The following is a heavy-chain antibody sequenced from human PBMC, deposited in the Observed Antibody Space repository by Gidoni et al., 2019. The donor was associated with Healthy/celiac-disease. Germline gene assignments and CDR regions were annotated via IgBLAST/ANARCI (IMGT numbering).Heavy chain of an antibody. V-gene: IGHV6-1*01. Sequence: QVQLQQSGPGLVKTSQTLSLTCAIPGDSVASNSAAWNWIRQSPSRGLEWLGRTYYRSKWYNDYAVSVKSRITINPDTSKNQFSLQLNSVTPEDTAVYYCARAHGERLGYYYYYYMDVWGKGTTVTVSS. D-gene: IGHD4-17*01. CDR1: GDSVASNSAA. J-gene: IGHJ6*03. CDR2: TYYRSKWYN. CDR3: ARAHGERLGYYYYYYMDV.